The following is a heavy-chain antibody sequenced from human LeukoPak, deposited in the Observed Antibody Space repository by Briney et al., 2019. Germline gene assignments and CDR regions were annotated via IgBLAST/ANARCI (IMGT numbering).Heavy chain of an antibody. CDR3: ARGNWAEDGYFDY. CDR1: GFTFRSYE. V-gene: IGHV3-48*03. D-gene: IGHD7-27*01. CDR2: ISSSGSTI. Sequence: PGGSLRLSCAASGFTFRSYEMNWVRQAPGKGLEWVSYISSSGSTIYYADSVKGRVTISRDNAKNSMYLQMNSLRAEDTAVYYCARGNWAEDGYFDYWGQGTLVTVSS. J-gene: IGHJ4*02.